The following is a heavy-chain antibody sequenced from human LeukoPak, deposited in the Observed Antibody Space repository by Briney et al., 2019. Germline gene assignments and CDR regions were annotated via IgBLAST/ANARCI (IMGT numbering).Heavy chain of an antibody. CDR1: GGSFSGYY. V-gene: IGHV4-34*01. CDR3: ARIDYSDYENDAFDI. J-gene: IGHJ3*02. Sequence: SETLSLTCAVYGGSFSGYYWSWIRQPPGKGLEWIGEISHSGSTDYNPSLKSRVTISADTSKNQFSLKLSSVTAADTAAYYCARIDYSDYENDAFDIWGQGTMVTVSS. CDR2: ISHSGST. D-gene: IGHD4-11*01.